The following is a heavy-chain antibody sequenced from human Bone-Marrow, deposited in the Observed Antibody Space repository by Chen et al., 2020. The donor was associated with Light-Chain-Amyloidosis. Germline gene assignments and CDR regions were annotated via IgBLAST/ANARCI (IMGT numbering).Heavy chain of an antibody. CDR1: GFSFANFA. Sequence: EVQLLESGGALVQPGGSLRLSCTTSGFSFANFAMNWVRQAPGKGLEWVSGITGTGGGRNYAGSVKGRFTISRDNSRNMMYLQLNSLRAEDTAVYYCAKGKWELLYNFGMDAWGQGTTVTVSS. CDR3: AKGKWELLYNFGMDA. V-gene: IGHV3-23*01. CDR2: ITGTGGGR. J-gene: IGHJ6*02. D-gene: IGHD1-26*01.